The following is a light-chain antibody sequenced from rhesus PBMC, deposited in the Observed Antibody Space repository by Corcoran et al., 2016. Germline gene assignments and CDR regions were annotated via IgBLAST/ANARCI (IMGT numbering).Light chain of an antibody. CDR1: ENVNNY. Sequence: DIQMTQSPSSLSASVGDRVTITCRASENVNNYLHWYQQKPGKAPKLLLNKASTLQSGGPSRVSGTGAWTDFTLTIRILQPVDFATYYCQHSYGTPPTFGQGTKVEIK. CDR3: QHSYGTPPT. CDR2: KAS. V-gene: IGKV1-74*01. J-gene: IGKJ1*01.